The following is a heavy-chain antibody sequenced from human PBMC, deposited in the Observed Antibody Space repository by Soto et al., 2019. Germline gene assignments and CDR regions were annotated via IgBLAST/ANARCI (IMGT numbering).Heavy chain of an antibody. V-gene: IGHV3-11*05. CDR1: GFTFSDYY. D-gene: IGHD3-22*01. J-gene: IGHJ4*02. CDR2: VSSSSSYT. Sequence: GGSLRLSCAASGFTFSDYYMSWIRQAPGKGLEWVSYVSSSSSYTNYADSVKGRFTISRDNAKDSLYLQMNSLRAEDTAVYYCARDMKNYYDSSGYYYRVFDYWGQGTLVTVSS. CDR3: ARDMKNYYDSSGYYYRVFDY.